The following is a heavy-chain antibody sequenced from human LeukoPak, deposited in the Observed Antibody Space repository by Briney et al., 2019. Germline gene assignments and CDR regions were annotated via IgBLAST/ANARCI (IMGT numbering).Heavy chain of an antibody. CDR2: ISSSGSTI. CDR1: GFTFSSYE. J-gene: IGHJ4*02. D-gene: IGHD6-13*01. V-gene: IGHV3-48*03. CDR3: ARAPGGSSSWLDY. Sequence: GGSLRLSCAASGFTFSSYEMNWVRQAPGKGLEWVSYISSSGSTIYYADSVKGRFTISRDNAKNSLYLQMNSLRAEDTAVYYCARAPGGSSSWLDYWGQGTLVTVSS.